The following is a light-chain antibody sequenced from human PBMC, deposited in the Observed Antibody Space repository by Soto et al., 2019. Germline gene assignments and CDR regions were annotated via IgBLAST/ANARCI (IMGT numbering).Light chain of an antibody. CDR1: QSITSY. CDR3: QQSYSASWT. Sequence: IQMTQSPSSLSVSVGDRVSITCRASQSITSYLHWYQQKPGKAPKLLIYAASTLQTGVPSRFSGSGSETDFTLTISSLQPEDFATYYCQQSYSASWTFGQGTKVEIK. J-gene: IGKJ1*01. V-gene: IGKV1-39*01. CDR2: AAS.